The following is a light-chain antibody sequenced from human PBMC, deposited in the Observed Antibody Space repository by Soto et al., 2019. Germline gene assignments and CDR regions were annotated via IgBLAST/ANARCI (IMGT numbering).Light chain of an antibody. J-gene: IGKJ1*01. CDR1: QSVLYSSNNKNY. V-gene: IGKV4-1*01. CDR3: QQYYSTPPT. CDR2: WAS. Sequence: DLLITQSPHSLAVSLGDGATINCKSRQSVLYSSNNKNYLAWYQQKKGQPPKLXIYWASTRESGVPDRFSGSGYGTDFTLTISSLQAEDVAVYYCQQYYSTPPTFGQGTKVDIK.